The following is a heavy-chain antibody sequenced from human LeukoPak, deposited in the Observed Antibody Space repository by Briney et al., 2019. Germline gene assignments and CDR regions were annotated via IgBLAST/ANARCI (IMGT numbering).Heavy chain of an antibody. CDR1: GGTFSSYA. V-gene: IGHV1-69*06. D-gene: IGHD2-15*01. J-gene: IGHJ6*03. CDR2: IIPISGTT. Sequence: SVKVSCKASGGTFSSYAISWVRQAPGQGLEWMGGIIPISGTTNYAQKFQGRVTITADKSTSTAYMELSSLRSEDTAVYYCATLCCGSYYMDVWGKGTTVTVSS. CDR3: ATLCCGSYYMDV.